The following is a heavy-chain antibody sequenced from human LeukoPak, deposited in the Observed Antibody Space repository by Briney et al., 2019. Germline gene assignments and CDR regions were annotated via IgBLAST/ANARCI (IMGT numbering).Heavy chain of an antibody. D-gene: IGHD3-10*01. CDR2: INSDGSST. Sequence: PRGSLRLSCAASGFTFSTYWMHWVRQAPGKGLVWVSRINSDGSSTSYADSVKGRFTISRDNAKNTLYLQMNSLRAEDTAVYYCAILGRGSNFDYWGQGTLVTVSS. CDR1: GFTFSTYW. J-gene: IGHJ4*02. V-gene: IGHV3-74*01. CDR3: AILGRGSNFDY.